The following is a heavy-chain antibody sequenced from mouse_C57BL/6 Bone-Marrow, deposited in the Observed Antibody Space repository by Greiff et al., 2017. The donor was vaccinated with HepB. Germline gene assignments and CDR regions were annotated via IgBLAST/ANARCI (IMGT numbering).Heavy chain of an antibody. Sequence: EVKVEESGGGLVKPGGSLKLSCAASGFTFSSYTMSWVRQTPEKRLEWVATISGGGGDTYYPDSVNGRFTISRDNAKNTLYLQLSSLRSEDTALYYCARPYYYGSSYFFDYWGQGTTLTVSS. V-gene: IGHV5-9*01. CDR3: ARPYYYGSSYFFDY. J-gene: IGHJ2*01. CDR2: ISGGGGDT. CDR1: GFTFSSYT. D-gene: IGHD1-1*01.